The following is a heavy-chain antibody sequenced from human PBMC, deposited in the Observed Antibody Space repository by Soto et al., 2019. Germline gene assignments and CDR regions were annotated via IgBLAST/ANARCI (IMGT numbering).Heavy chain of an antibody. D-gene: IGHD5-12*01. J-gene: IGHJ4*02. CDR2: ISWDGEST. CDR3: AKVGQLDITTGYAYFDH. Sequence: GGSLRRSCATSGNAVEDYAMHWVRQVPGKGLEWVSLISWDGESTYYADPVKGRFTVSRDNSEKSLYLQMNSVRVDDTALYYCAKVGQLDITTGYAYFDHWGEVTLVTVSS. V-gene: IGHV3-43D*04. CDR1: GNAVEDYA.